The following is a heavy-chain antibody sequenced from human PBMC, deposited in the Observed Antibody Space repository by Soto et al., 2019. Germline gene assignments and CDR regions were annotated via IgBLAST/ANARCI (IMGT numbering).Heavy chain of an antibody. CDR2: LIPLFGTT. V-gene: IGHV1-69*06. CDR1: GGTFSGHA. J-gene: IGHJ4*02. CDR3: AKGLYYYDSSGYRLFDY. Sequence: ASVKVSCKASGGTFSGHAISWVRQAPGQGPEWMGGLIPLFGTTQHAQRFQGRLTITAVKSTTTAYMELTSLRFEDTAIYYCAKGLYYYDSSGYRLFDYWGQGTLVTVSS. D-gene: IGHD3-22*01.